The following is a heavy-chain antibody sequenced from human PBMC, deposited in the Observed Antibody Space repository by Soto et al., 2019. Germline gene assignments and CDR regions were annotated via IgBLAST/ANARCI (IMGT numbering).Heavy chain of an antibody. V-gene: IGHV4-34*01. CDR2: INHSGST. CDR1: GGSFSGCY. Sequence: SETLSLTCAVYGGSFSGCYWSWIRQPPGKGLEWFGEINHSGSTNYNPSLKSRVTISVDTSKNQFSLKLSSVTAADTAVYYCARGLGLAAAGTSLDYWGQGTLVTVSS. J-gene: IGHJ4*02. D-gene: IGHD6-13*01. CDR3: ARGLGLAAAGTSLDY.